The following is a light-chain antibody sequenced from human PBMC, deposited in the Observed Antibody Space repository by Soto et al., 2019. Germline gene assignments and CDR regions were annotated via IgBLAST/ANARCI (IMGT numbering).Light chain of an antibody. Sequence: DIQMTQSPSSLSASVGDRVTITCRASQSISTYLIWYQQKPGKAPKLLIYATSSLQSGVPSRFSGSGSGTDFTLTISSLQPEDFATYYCQQANSFGTFGQGTKVDI. J-gene: IGKJ1*01. CDR3: QQANSFGT. CDR1: QSISTY. CDR2: ATS. V-gene: IGKV1-39*01.